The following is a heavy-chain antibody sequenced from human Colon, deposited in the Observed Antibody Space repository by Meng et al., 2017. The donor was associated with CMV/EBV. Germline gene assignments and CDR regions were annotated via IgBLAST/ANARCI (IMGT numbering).Heavy chain of an antibody. CDR1: GFSVRTNY. D-gene: IGHD2-21*02. CDR3: ARNRLECGGDCYFADS. J-gene: IGHJ5*01. CDR2: IYDTGRT. Sequence: GGSLRLSCAASGFSVRTNYISWVRQRPGQGLEWLLVIYDTGRTYYADSVKGRFTVSRDESKNTVFLQMNNLRAEDTAVYYCARNRLECGGDCYFADSWGQGTLVTVSS. V-gene: IGHV3-66*01.